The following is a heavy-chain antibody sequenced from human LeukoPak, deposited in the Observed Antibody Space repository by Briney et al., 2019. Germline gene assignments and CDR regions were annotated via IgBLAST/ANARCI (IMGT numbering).Heavy chain of an antibody. CDR2: INPNSGGT. Sequence: ASVKVSCKASGYTFTRYYMHWVRQAPGQGLEWMGWINPNSGGTNYAQKFQGRVTMTRDTSISTAYMELSRLRSDDTVVYYCARDLWTFWSGYYWAYWGQGTLVTVSS. D-gene: IGHD3-3*01. CDR1: GYTFTRYY. J-gene: IGHJ4*02. V-gene: IGHV1-2*02. CDR3: ARDLWTFWSGYYWAY.